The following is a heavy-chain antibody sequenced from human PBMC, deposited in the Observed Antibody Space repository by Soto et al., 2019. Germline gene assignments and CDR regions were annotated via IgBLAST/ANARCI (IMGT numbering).Heavy chain of an antibody. V-gene: IGHV3-33*01. CDR3: ARDRDTAMGH. CDR2: IWYDGSNK. Sequence: QVQLVESGGGVVQPGRSLRLSCAASGFTFSSYGMHSVRQAPGKGLEWVAVIWYDGSNKYYADSVKGRFTISRDNSKNTLFLQMNGLRAEDTAVYYCARDRDTAMGHWGQETLVTVSS. D-gene: IGHD5-18*01. J-gene: IGHJ4*02. CDR1: GFTFSSYG.